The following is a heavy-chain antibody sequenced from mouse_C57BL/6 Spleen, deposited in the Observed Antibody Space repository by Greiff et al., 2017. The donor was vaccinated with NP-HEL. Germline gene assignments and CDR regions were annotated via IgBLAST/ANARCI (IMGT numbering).Heavy chain of an antibody. CDR3: ASIYSNYAMDY. CDR1: GYTFTSYW. D-gene: IGHD2-5*01. CDR2: IYPSDSET. Sequence: VQLQQPGAELVRPGSSVKLSCKASGYTFTSYWMDWVKQRPGQGLEWIGNIYPSDSETHYNQKFKDKATLTVDKSSSTAYMQLSSLTSEDSAVYYCASIYSNYAMDYWGQGTSVTVSS. J-gene: IGHJ4*01. V-gene: IGHV1-61*01.